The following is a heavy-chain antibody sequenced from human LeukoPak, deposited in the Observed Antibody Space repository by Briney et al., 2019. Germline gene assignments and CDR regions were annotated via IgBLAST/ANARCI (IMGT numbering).Heavy chain of an antibody. CDR2: ISGSGGST. V-gene: IGHV3-23*01. CDR3: AKGGSSYGYYYFDY. J-gene: IGHJ4*02. D-gene: IGHD5-18*01. CDR1: GFNFSSYA. Sequence: GGSLRLSCAASGFNFSSYAMSWVRQAPEKGLEWISAISGSGGSTYYADSVKGRFTISRDNSKNTLYLQMNSLRAEDTAVYYCAKGGSSYGYYYFDYWGQGTLVTVSS.